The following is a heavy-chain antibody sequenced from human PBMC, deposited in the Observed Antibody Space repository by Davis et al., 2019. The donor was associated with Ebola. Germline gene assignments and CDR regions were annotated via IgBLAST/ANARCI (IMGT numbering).Heavy chain of an antibody. CDR1: GFTFNTYT. D-gene: IGHD2-15*01. J-gene: IGHJ4*02. CDR3: ARGGGCSGGSCWYADY. Sequence: GESLKISCAASGFTFNTYTMHWVRQAPGKGLMWVSGITPSGGVTTYAESVRGRFTISRDNAKNSLYLQMNNLRDEDTAVYYCARGGGCSGGSCWYADYWGQGTLVTVSS. CDR2: ITPSGGVT. V-gene: IGHV3-74*01.